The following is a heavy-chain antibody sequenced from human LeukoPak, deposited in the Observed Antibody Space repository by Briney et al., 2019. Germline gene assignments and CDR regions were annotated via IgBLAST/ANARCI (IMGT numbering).Heavy chain of an antibody. V-gene: IGHV4-39*07. CDR1: GGSISSSSYY. Sequence: SETLSLTCTVSGGSISSSSYYWGWIRQPPGKGLEWIGSIYYSGSTYYNPSLKSRVTISVDTSKNQFSLKLSSVTAADTAVYYCARVVITMIVVDYWGQGTLVTVSS. D-gene: IGHD3-22*01. J-gene: IGHJ4*02. CDR2: IYYSGST. CDR3: ARVVITMIVVDY.